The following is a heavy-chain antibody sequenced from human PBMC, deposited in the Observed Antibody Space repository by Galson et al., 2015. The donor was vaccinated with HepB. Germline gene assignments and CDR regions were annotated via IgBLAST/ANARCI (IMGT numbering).Heavy chain of an antibody. Sequence: SVKVSCKASGYTFTNYAVYWVRQAPGQRLEWMGWIHAGNGDTKYSQKFQDRVNITRETSATTVYMDMSCLNSEDTAIYYCARAYCSGDCPPGAYWVQGTLFTVSS. J-gene: IGHJ4*02. CDR2: IHAGNGDT. D-gene: IGHD2-21*02. V-gene: IGHV1-3*01. CDR3: ARAYCSGDCPPGAY. CDR1: GYTFTNYA.